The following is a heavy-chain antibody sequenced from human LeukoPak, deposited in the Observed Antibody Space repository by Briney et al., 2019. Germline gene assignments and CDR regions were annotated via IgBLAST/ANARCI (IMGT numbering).Heavy chain of an antibody. CDR2: IKSKTDGGTT. D-gene: IGHD3-10*01. CDR3: TTERLLWFGELSS. Sequence: GGSLRLSCAASGFTFSNAWMSWVRQAPVKGLEWVGRIKSKTDGGTTDYAAPVKGRFTISRDDSKNTLYLQMNSLKTEDTAVYYCTTERLLWFGELSSWGQGTLVTVSS. J-gene: IGHJ5*02. CDR1: GFTFSNAW. V-gene: IGHV3-15*01.